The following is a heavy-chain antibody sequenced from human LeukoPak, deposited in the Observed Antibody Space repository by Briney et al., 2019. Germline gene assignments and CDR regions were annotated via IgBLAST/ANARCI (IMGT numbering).Heavy chain of an antibody. CDR1: GGTFSSYA. D-gene: IGHD2-2*01. V-gene: IGHV1-69*13. J-gene: IGHJ5*02. Sequence: GASVNVSCKASGGTFSSYAISWVRQAPGQGLEWMGGIIPIFGTANYAQKFQGRVTITADESTSTAYMELSSLRSEDTAVYYCATSCKNRDWFDPWGQGTLVTVSS. CDR2: IIPIFGTA. CDR3: ATSCKNRDWFDP.